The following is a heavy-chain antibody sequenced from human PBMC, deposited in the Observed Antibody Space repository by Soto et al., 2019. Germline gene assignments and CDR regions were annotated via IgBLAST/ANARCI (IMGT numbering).Heavy chain of an antibody. Sequence: QTLSLSCAISGESVSSNSHAWNWIRQCTSSGLEWLGRTYYRSKWYNDYAISVKSRITINPDTSERQFSLNLRLVTAADTPLHYCARLRFATNNYTSFDPWGQGILLTVYS. CDR1: GESVSSNSHA. CDR3: ARLRFATNNYTSFDP. V-gene: IGHV6-1*01. J-gene: IGHJ5*02. CDR2: TYYRSKWYN. D-gene: IGHD4-4*01.